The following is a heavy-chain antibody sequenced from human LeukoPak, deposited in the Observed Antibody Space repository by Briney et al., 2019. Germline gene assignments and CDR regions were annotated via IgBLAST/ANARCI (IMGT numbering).Heavy chain of an antibody. V-gene: IGHV3-30*04. CDR1: GFTFRTSP. CDR3: ATKVTPGGAFDI. D-gene: IGHD5-18*01. J-gene: IGHJ3*02. CDR2: ISYDGKIK. Sequence: QSGGSLRLSCAASGFTFRTSPMHWVRQAPGKGLEWVAVISYDGKIKVYADSVKGRFTISRDIAKNMLYLEMNSLRAEDTAVYYCATKVTPGGAFDIWGQGTMVTVSS.